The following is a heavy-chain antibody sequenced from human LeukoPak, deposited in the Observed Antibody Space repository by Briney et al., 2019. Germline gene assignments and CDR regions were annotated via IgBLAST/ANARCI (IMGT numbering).Heavy chain of an antibody. CDR3: ARARYSGYALSLLAY. V-gene: IGHV1-2*02. CDR2: INPNSGGT. Sequence: ASVKVSCMASGYTFTGYYMHWVRQAPGQGLEWMGWINPNSGGTNYAQKLQGRVTMTRDTSIGTAYMELSRLRSDDTAVYYCARARYSGYALSLLAYWGQGTLVTVSS. D-gene: IGHD5-12*01. J-gene: IGHJ4*02. CDR1: GYTFTGYY.